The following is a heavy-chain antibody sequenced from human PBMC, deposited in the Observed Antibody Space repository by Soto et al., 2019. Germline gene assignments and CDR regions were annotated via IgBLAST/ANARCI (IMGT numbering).Heavy chain of an antibody. CDR3: ARLVVVAPVANA. V-gene: IGHV4-39*02. Sequence: QLKLQESGPGLVKPSETLSLTCSVSGGSISYNSYYWGWIRQPPGKGLEWVGGIFYTGTTYYSPSLKDRVTISVDTSKNSFSPNLPSVTAADTAVYFCARLVVVAPVANAWGQGTLVTVAS. CDR2: IFYTGTT. J-gene: IGHJ5*02. D-gene: IGHD2-2*01. CDR1: GGSISYNSYY.